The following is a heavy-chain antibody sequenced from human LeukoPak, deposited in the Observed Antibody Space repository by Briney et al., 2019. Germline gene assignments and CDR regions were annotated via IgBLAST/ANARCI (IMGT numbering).Heavy chain of an antibody. J-gene: IGHJ4*02. CDR1: GFTFDDYA. CDR2: ISGDGGST. V-gene: IGHV3-43*02. Sequence: GGSLRLSCAASGFTFDDYAMHWVRQAPGKCLEWVTLISGDGGSTYYADSVKGRFTISRDNSKNSLYLQMNSLRTEDTALYYCAKDIPRLDYYDSSGFDYWGQGTLVTVSS. CDR3: AKDIPRLDYYDSSGFDY. D-gene: IGHD3-22*01.